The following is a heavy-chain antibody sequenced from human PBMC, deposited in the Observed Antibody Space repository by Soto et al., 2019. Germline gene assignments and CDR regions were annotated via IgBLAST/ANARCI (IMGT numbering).Heavy chain of an antibody. D-gene: IGHD6-6*01. Sequence: QVQVVETGGGVVQPGRSLRLSCAASGFSFNSYGMHWVRQAPGKGLEWVAIISYDGRNKYYADSVKGRFTISRDSPRNTLYLEMNSLRAEDTAVYHCAKGGSSSARYFDAWGQGALVTVSS. CDR2: ISYDGRNK. V-gene: IGHV3-30*18. CDR1: GFSFNSYG. CDR3: AKGGSSSARYFDA. J-gene: IGHJ5*02.